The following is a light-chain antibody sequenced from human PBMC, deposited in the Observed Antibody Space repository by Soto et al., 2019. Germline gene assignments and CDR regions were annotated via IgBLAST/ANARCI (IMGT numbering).Light chain of an antibody. CDR3: QQYNNWPRT. CDR1: QSVSSN. V-gene: IGKV3-15*01. Sequence: ETVMTQSPATLSVSPGERATLSCRASQSVSSNLAWFQQKPGQAPRLLIYGASTRATGIPVRFSGSGSETEFTLTISSLQSEDFAVYYCQQYNNWPRTFGGGTKVEIK. CDR2: GAS. J-gene: IGKJ4*01.